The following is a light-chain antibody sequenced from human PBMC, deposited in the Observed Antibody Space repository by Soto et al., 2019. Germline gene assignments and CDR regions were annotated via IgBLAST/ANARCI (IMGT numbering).Light chain of an antibody. CDR3: SSYAGSSNV. J-gene: IGLJ1*01. CDR1: SSDVGGYNY. Sequence: QSVLAQPPSASGSPGQSVAISCTGTSSDVGGYNYVSWYQQHPGKAPKLMIYEVNKRPSGVPDRFSGSKSGNTASLTVSGLQAEDEADYYRSSYAGSSNVFGTGTKVTVL. CDR2: EVN. V-gene: IGLV2-8*01.